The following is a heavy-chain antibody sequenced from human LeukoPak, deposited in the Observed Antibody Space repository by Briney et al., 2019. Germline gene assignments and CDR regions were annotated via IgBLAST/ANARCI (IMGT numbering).Heavy chain of an antibody. V-gene: IGHV3-53*01. CDR1: GFTVSGDY. Sequence: GGSLRLSCVVSGFTVSGDYISWFRQAPGKGLEWVSVLYYGVSTFYKDSVKDRFTTSGDNFKNTVYLQMNSLRAEDTAVYYCARGRQNYGDYPYWGQGTLVTVSS. J-gene: IGHJ4*02. CDR2: LYYGVST. CDR3: ARGRQNYGDYPY. D-gene: IGHD4-17*01.